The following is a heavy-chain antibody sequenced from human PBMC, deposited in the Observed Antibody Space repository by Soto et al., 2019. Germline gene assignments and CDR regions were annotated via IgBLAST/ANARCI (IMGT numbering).Heavy chain of an antibody. CDR1: GGSVLSSSSY. CDR3: ARLGGVTEFSGPWYKCEQ. Sequence: PSETLSLTCTVTGGSVLSSSSYWAWIRQSPGKGLEWIGQIFYNGKTYYSPSLGSRVTMSVDSSNNLFSLSLRSVTAADTALYYCARLGGVTEFSGPWYKCEQWGRGILVTVS. V-gene: IGHV4-39*01. D-gene: IGHD3-16*01. CDR2: IFYNGKT. J-gene: IGHJ4*02.